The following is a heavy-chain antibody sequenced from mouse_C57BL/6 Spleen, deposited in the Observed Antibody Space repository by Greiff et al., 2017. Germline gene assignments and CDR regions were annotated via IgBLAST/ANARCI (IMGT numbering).Heavy chain of an antibody. D-gene: IGHD3-3*01. CDR2: IYPGDGDT. CDR1: GYAFSSSW. CDR3: ERFRAYYYAMDY. Sequence: VQLQQSGPELVKPGASVKISCKASGYAFSSSWMNWVKQRPGKGLEWIGRIYPGDGDTNYNGKFKGKATLTADKSSSTAYMQLSSLTSEDSAVYFCERFRAYYYAMDYWGQGTSVTVSS. V-gene: IGHV1-82*01. J-gene: IGHJ4*01.